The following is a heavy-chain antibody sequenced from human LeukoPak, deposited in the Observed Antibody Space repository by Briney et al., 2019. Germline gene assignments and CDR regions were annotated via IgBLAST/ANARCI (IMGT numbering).Heavy chain of an antibody. V-gene: IGHV3-23*01. D-gene: IGHD3-10*01. CDR2: IGGSGSST. J-gene: IGHJ4*02. Sequence: GGSLRLSCAASGFRFSNYAMSWVRQAPGKGLEWVSGIGGSGSSTYYADSVKGRFTISRDNSKNTLYLQMNSLRAEDTSVYYCAKLWFGELGAVYFDYWGQGTLVTVSS. CDR1: GFRFSNYA. CDR3: AKLWFGELGAVYFDY.